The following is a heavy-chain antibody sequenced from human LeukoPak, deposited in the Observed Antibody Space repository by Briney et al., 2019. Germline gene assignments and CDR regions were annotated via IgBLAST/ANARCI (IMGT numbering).Heavy chain of an antibody. CDR1: GFTFSSYA. CDR3: ARDRQRGYSYGFDY. CDR2: ISYDGSNK. J-gene: IGHJ4*02. V-gene: IGHV3-30*04. Sequence: GGSLRLSCAASGFTFSSYAMHWVRQAPGKGLEWVAVISYDGSNKYYADSVKGRFTISRDNAKNSLYLQMNSLRAEDTAVYYCARDRQRGYSYGFDYWGQGTLVTVSS. D-gene: IGHD5-18*01.